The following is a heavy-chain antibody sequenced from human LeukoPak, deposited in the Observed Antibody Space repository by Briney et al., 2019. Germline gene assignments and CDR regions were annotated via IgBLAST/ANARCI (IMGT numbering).Heavy chain of an antibody. D-gene: IGHD3-22*01. CDR1: GFTVSSNY. CDR2: IYSDGST. V-gene: IGHV3-53*01. CDR3: ARAGGGTYYYDSSGYSGAFDI. Sequence: GGSLRLSCAASGFTVSSNYMNWVRQAPGEGLEWVSVIYSDGSTYYADFVKGRFTISRDNSKNTLYLQMNSLRAEDTAVYYCARAGGGTYYYDSSGYSGAFDIWGQGTMVTVSS. J-gene: IGHJ3*02.